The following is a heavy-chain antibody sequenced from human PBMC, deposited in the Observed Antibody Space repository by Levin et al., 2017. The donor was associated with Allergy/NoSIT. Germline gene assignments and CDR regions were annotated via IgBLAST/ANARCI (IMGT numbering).Heavy chain of an antibody. Sequence: HAGGSLRLSCAASGFKFSSYGMSWVRQAPGKGLEWVSIITGSGGAYYADSVKGRFTISRDNAKNTLYLQMNSLRVDDTAIYYCAKVSPYSRTDFGWFDPWGQGTLVTVSS. CDR1: GFKFSSYG. V-gene: IGHV3-23*01. CDR2: ITGSGGA. D-gene: IGHD1-26*01. J-gene: IGHJ5*02. CDR3: AKVSPYSRTDFGWFDP.